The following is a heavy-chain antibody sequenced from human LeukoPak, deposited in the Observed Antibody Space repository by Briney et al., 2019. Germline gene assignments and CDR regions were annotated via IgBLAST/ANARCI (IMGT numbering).Heavy chain of an antibody. CDR3: AKDFGGQGNFDY. CDR2: ISATGGTT. V-gene: IGHV3-23*01. D-gene: IGHD4-23*01. J-gene: IGHJ4*02. Sequence: GSLRLSCAASGFTFSSYAMTWVRQAPGKGLEWVSYISATGGTTYYIDSVKGRFTISRDNSKNTVYLQMNSLRAEDTAVYYCAKDFGGQGNFDYWGQGTLVTVSS. CDR1: GFTFSSYA.